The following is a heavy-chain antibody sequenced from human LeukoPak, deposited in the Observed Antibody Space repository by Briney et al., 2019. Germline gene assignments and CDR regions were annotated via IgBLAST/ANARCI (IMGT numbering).Heavy chain of an antibody. CDR2: IYYSGST. D-gene: IGHD6-13*01. Sequence: PSQTLSLTCTVSGGSISSGGYSWSWIRQHPGKGLEWIGYIYYSGSTYYNPSLKSRVTISVDTSKNQFSLKLSSVTAADTAVYYCARMAQLDAFDIWGQGTMVTVSS. CDR1: GGSISSGGYS. CDR3: ARMAQLDAFDI. J-gene: IGHJ3*02. V-gene: IGHV4-31*03.